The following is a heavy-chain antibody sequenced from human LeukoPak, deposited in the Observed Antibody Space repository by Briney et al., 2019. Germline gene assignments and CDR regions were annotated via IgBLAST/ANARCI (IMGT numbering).Heavy chain of an antibody. J-gene: IGHJ5*02. V-gene: IGHV4-59*11. CDR2: VDHSGST. CDR1: GASISSHY. D-gene: IGHD2-2*01. CDR3: ARVHKYCSGISCYRFDP. Sequence: PSETLSLTCSVSGASISSHYWSWIRQPPGKGLEWIGEVDHSGSTKCNPALKSRVTISVDKSKNQFSLRLTSVTAADTAVYYCARVHKYCSGISCYRFDPWGQGTLVSVSS.